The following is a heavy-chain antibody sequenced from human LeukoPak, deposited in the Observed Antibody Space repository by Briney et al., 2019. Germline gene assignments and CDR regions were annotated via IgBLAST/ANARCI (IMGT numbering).Heavy chain of an antibody. J-gene: IGHJ4*02. Sequence: SETLSLTCTVSGVSFTSHFRTWIRQSPGTGLEWIGYISYTGSTNYNPSLKSRVTISRDMSKNQFSLKLTSVTPADTAVYYCAKGSLGSWYYFDHWGQGTLVTVSS. V-gene: IGHV4-59*11. D-gene: IGHD6-13*01. CDR2: ISYTGST. CDR3: AKGSLGSWYYFDH. CDR1: GVSFTSHF.